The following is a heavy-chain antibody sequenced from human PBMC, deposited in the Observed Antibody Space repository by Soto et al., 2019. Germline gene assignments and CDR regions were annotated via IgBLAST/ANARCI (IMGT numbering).Heavy chain of an antibody. CDR2: INPLGFST. J-gene: IGHJ5*02. CDR1: GYTFTSYN. D-gene: IGHD3-10*01. V-gene: IGHV1-46*01. Sequence: QVQLVQSGAEVKKPGASVKVSCKASGYTFTSYNMHWVRQAHGQGLEWVGMINPLGFSTTYAHKLRGRVTMTRDTSTSIGNMELTNVRSDDTAVYYCATAAGRFGELYWFDPWGQGTLVTVSP. CDR3: ATAAGRFGELYWFDP.